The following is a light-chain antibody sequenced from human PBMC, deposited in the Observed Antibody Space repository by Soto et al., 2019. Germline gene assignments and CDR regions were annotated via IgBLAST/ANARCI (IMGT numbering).Light chain of an antibody. CDR2: DAS. J-gene: IGKJ5*01. Sequence: EIVLTQSPATLSLSPGERATLSCRASQSVSSYLAWYQQKPGQAPRLLIYDASNRATGIPARFSGSGSGTDFTLTISSLEPEDFAVYYCQQRSNWITFGQGTPTGD. CDR1: QSVSSY. V-gene: IGKV3-11*01. CDR3: QQRSNWIT.